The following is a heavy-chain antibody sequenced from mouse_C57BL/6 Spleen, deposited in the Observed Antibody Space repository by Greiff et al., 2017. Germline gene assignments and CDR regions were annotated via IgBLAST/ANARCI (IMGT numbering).Heavy chain of an antibody. CDR3: ARGAYWYYFDY. CDR2: IDPSDSYT. Sequence: QVQLQQPGAELVKPGASVKLSCKASGYTFTSYWMQWVKQRPGQGLEWIGEIDPSDSYTNYNQKFKGKATLTVDTSSSTAYMQLSSLTSEDSAVYYCARGAYWYYFDYWGQGTTLTVSS. J-gene: IGHJ2*01. CDR1: GYTFTSYW. V-gene: IGHV1-50*01. D-gene: IGHD2-10*01.